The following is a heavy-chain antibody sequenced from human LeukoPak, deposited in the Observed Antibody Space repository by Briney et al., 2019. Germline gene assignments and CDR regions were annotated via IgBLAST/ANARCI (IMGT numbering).Heavy chain of an antibody. CDR3: PRVDCSSTSCYYHGVLNY. CDR2: MNPNSGNT. D-gene: IGHD2-2*01. V-gene: IGHV1-8*03. CDR1: GYTFTSYD. Sequence: ASVKVSCKASGYTFTSYDINWVRQATGQGLEWMGWMNPNSGNTGYAQKFQGRVTITRNTSISTAYMELSSLRSEDTAVYYCPRVDCSSTSCYYHGVLNYCGQGTLVTVSS. J-gene: IGHJ4*02.